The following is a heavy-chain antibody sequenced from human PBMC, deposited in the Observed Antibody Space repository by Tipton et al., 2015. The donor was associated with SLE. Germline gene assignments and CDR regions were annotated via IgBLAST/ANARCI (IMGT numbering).Heavy chain of an antibody. CDR1: GGSISSYY. Sequence: LRLSCTVSGGSISSYYWSWIRQPPGKGLEWIGYIYYSGGTNYNPSLKSRVTISVDTSKNQFSLKLSSVTAADTAVYYCARDAGGGMDVWGQGPTVTVSS. V-gene: IGHV4-59*01. J-gene: IGHJ6*02. CDR3: ARDAGGGMDV. CDR2: IYYSGGT. D-gene: IGHD3-10*01.